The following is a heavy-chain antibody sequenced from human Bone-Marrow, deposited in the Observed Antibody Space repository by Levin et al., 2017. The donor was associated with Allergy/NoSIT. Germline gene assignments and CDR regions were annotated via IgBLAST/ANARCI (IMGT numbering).Heavy chain of an antibody. D-gene: IGHD6-13*01. CDR2: IRSKADGGAT. CDR3: TTAPGSITSTGTPFDY. J-gene: IGHJ4*02. Sequence: SCAASGFIFNNAWMSWVRQAPGKGLEWLGRIRSKADGGATDYPAPVKGRFTISREDSENTLYLQMNSLETEDTAMYYCTTAPGSITSTGTPFDYWGQGTLVTVSS. CDR1: GFIFNNAW. V-gene: IGHV3-15*01.